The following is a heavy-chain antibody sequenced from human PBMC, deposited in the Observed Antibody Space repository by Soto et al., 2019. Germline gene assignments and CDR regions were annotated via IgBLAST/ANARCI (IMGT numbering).Heavy chain of an antibody. CDR1: GDTFTSYY. J-gene: IGHJ6*02. V-gene: IGHV1-46*01. Sequence: ASVKVSCKASGDTFTSYYMHWVRQAPKQGLEWMGIINPSGGSTSYAQKFQGRVTMTRDTSTSTVYMELSSLRSEDTAVYYCASELDGSGNDYYYYYGMDVWGQGTTVTVSS. CDR2: INPSGGST. CDR3: ASELDGSGNDYYYYYGMDV. D-gene: IGHD3-10*01.